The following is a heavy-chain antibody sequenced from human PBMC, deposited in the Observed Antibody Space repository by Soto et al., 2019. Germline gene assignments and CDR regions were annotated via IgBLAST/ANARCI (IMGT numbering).Heavy chain of an antibody. CDR3: ARDEDYKLGAYGGWFDP. J-gene: IGHJ5*02. D-gene: IGHD1-26*01. CDR2: ISAYNSNT. V-gene: IGHV1-18*01. CDR1: GYTFTSYG. Sequence: QVQLVQSGAEVKKPGASVKVSCKASGYTFTSYGIGWVRQAPGQGLEWMGWISAYNSNTNYAQNLQGRVTMTTDTSTSPAYMELRSLRSDDTAVYYCARDEDYKLGAYGGWFDPWGQGTLVTVSS.